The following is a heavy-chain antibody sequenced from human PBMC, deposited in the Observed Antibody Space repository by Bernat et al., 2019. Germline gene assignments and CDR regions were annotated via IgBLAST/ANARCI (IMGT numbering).Heavy chain of an antibody. Sequence: QVQLVESGGGVVQPGRSLRLSCAASGFTFSSYGMHWVRQAPGKGLEWVAVISYDGSNKYYADSVKGRFTISRDNSKNTLYLQMNSLRAEDTAVYYCAKGGGYSYGWAYYYYGMDVWGQGTTVTVSS. CDR3: AKGGGYSYGWAYYYYGMDV. CDR2: ISYDGSNK. J-gene: IGHJ6*02. V-gene: IGHV3-30*18. CDR1: GFTFSSYG. D-gene: IGHD5-18*01.